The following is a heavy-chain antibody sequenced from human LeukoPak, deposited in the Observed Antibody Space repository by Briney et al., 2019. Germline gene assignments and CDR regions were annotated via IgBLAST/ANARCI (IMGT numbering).Heavy chain of an antibody. Sequence: ASVKVSCKASGYTFTSNGISWVRQAPGQGLEWMGWISAYNGNTNYEQKLQDRVTMTTDTSTSTAYMELRSLRSDDTAMYYCAREGIRIAAAGTIDYWGQGTLVTVSS. CDR1: GYTFTSNG. CDR2: ISAYNGNT. J-gene: IGHJ4*02. V-gene: IGHV1-18*01. CDR3: AREGIRIAAAGTIDY. D-gene: IGHD6-13*01.